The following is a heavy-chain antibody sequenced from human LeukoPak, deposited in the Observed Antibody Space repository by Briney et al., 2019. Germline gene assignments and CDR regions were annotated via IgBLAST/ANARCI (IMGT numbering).Heavy chain of an antibody. J-gene: IGHJ4*02. CDR2: IIPIFGTA. CDR1: GGTFSSYA. V-gene: IGHV1-69*05. Sequence: SVKVSCKASGGTFSSYAISWVRQAPGQGLEWMGRIIPIFGTANYAQKFQGRVTITTDESTSTAYMELSSLRSEDTAVYYCASLLAGGNPVWGQGTLVTVSS. D-gene: IGHD4-23*01. CDR3: ASLLAGGNPV.